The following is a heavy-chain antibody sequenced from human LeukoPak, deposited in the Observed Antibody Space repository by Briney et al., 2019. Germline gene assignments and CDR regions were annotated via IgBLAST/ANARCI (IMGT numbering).Heavy chain of an antibody. Sequence: SETLSLTCAVYGGSFSGYYWSWIRQPPGKGLEWIGEINHSGSTNYNPPLKSRVTISVDTSKNQFSLKLSSVTAADTAVYYCASHSSGWSNFDYWGQGTLVTVSS. J-gene: IGHJ4*02. D-gene: IGHD6-19*01. CDR3: ASHSSGWSNFDY. CDR2: INHSGST. V-gene: IGHV4-34*01. CDR1: GGSFSGYY.